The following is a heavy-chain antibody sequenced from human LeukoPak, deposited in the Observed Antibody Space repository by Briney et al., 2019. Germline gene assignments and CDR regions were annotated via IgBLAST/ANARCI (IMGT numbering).Heavy chain of an antibody. J-gene: IGHJ6*03. CDR2: IYTSGST. CDR3: GRLYNYYMDV. Sequence: SETLSLTCTVSGGSISSYHWSWIRQPAGQGLEWVGHIYTSGSTNHNPSLKSRVTMSVDTSKNQFSLKLSSVTAADTAVYYCGRLYNYYMDVWGKGTTVTVSS. CDR1: GGSISSYH. D-gene: IGHD3-10*01. V-gene: IGHV4-4*07.